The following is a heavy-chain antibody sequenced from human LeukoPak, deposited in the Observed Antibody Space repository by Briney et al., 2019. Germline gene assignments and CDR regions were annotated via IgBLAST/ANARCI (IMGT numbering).Heavy chain of an antibody. J-gene: IGHJ4*02. CDR2: INSDGSST. Sequence: SGGSLRLSCAASGFTFSSYWMHWVRHAPGKGLVWVSRINSDGSSTIYADSVKGRFTISRDNAKNTLYLQMNSLRAEDTAVYYCASLMGDYYDSSGYPLDYWGQGTLVTVSS. CDR1: GFTFSSYW. V-gene: IGHV3-74*01. CDR3: ASLMGDYYDSSGYPLDY. D-gene: IGHD3-22*01.